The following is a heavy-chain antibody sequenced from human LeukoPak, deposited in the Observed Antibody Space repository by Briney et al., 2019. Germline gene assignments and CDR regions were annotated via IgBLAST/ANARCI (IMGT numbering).Heavy chain of an antibody. CDR1: GFTFSSYA. CDR3: AKDITPYCSSTSCYTLGY. J-gene: IGHJ4*02. CDR2: ISWDGGST. D-gene: IGHD2-2*02. Sequence: PGGSLRLSCAASGFTFSSYAMSWVRQAPGKGLEWVSLISWDGGSTYYADSVKGRFTISRDNSKNSLYLQMNSLRAEDTALYYCAKDITPYCSSTSCYTLGYWGQGTLVTVSS. V-gene: IGHV3-43D*03.